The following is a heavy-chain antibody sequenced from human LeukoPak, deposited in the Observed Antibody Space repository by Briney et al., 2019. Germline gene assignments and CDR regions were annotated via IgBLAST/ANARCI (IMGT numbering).Heavy chain of an antibody. CDR1: GGSFSGYY. Sequence: PSETLSLTCAVYGGSFSGYYWSLIRQPPGKGLEWIGEINHSGSTNYNPSLKSRVTISVDTSKNQFSLKLSSVTAADTAVYYCARSSYRDIVVVPAARRWFDPWGQGTLVTVSS. CDR3: ARSSYRDIVVVPAARRWFDP. D-gene: IGHD2-2*01. V-gene: IGHV4-34*01. CDR2: INHSGST. J-gene: IGHJ5*02.